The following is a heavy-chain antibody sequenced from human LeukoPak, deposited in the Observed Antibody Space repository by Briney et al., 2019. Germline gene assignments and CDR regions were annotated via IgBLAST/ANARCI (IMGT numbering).Heavy chain of an antibody. CDR2: INYSGNT. CDR3: ARRVKGSSPGD. CDR1: GGSISSSSYY. V-gene: IGHV4-39*07. J-gene: IGHJ4*02. D-gene: IGHD6-6*01. Sequence: SETLSLTCTVSGGSISSSSYYWVWIRQPPGKELEWIGSINYSGNTYYNPSVKSRVTISVDTSKNRFSLKVTSVTAADTAVYYCARRVKGSSPGDWGQGTLVTVSS.